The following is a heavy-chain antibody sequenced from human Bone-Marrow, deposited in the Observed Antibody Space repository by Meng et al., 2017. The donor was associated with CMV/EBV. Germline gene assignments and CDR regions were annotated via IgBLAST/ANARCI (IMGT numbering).Heavy chain of an antibody. Sequence: ASVKVSCKASGYTFTSYGISWVRQAPGQGLEWMGWISAYNGNTNYAQKLQGRVTMTTDTSTSTAYMELRSLRSDDTAVYYCARDISYSGDRNWFDPWGQGTLVTVSS. CDR3: ARDISYSGDRNWFDP. J-gene: IGHJ5*02. D-gene: IGHD1-26*01. CDR2: ISAYNGNT. CDR1: GYTFTSYG. V-gene: IGHV1-18*01.